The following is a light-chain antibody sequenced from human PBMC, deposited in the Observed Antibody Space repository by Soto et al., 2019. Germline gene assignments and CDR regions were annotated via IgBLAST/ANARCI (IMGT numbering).Light chain of an antibody. V-gene: IGLV8-61*01. CDR1: SGSVSFTSY. Sequence: QAVVTQEPSISVSPGGTVTLTCGLTSGSVSFTSYPSWVQQTPGQAPRTLIYSTNTRSSGVSDRFSGSILGSKAALTITGAQAGDESHYYCALYLGGGITVFGGGTKVTV. CDR2: STN. J-gene: IGLJ3*02. CDR3: ALYLGGGITV.